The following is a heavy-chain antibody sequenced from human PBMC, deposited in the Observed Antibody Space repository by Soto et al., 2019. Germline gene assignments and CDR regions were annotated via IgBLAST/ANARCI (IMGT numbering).Heavy chain of an antibody. V-gene: IGHV3-74*01. CDR3: VRDRGYPDSFDV. CDR1: GFTFSSYA. D-gene: IGHD1-1*01. J-gene: IGHJ3*01. Sequence: HPGGSLRLSCAASGFTFSSYAMSWVRQAPGKGLEWVSRINRDGTTTPYADSVKGRFTISRDNAKNTLYLQMHSLRAEDTALYFCVRDRGYPDSFDVWGRGTMVTVSS. CDR2: INRDGTTT.